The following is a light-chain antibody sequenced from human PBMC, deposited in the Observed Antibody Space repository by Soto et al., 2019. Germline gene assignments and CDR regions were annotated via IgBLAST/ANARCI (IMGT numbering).Light chain of an antibody. CDR1: QDITTY. CDR2: DAS. Sequence: DIQMTQSPSALSASVGDRVTMTCRSSQDITTYLHWYQQKSGKAPQLLIHDASNLEAGVPSRFSATGSGTDFSLTISSLQPEDFALYYCQQSDSLPFTFGGGTKVDIK. V-gene: IGKV1-33*01. CDR3: QQSDSLPFT. J-gene: IGKJ4*01.